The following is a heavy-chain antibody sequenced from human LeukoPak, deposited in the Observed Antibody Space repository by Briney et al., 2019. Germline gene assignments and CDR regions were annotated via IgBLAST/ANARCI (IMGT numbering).Heavy chain of an antibody. Sequence: SETLSLTCTVSGGSISSSSYYRGWIRQPPGKGLEWIGSIYYSGSTYYNPSLKSRVTISVDTSKNQFSLKLSSVTAADTAVYYCARLPLRGWDSSGKGFDYWGQGTLVTVSS. D-gene: IGHD3-22*01. V-gene: IGHV4-39*01. J-gene: IGHJ4*02. CDR2: IYYSGST. CDR3: ARLPLRGWDSSGKGFDY. CDR1: GGSISSSSYY.